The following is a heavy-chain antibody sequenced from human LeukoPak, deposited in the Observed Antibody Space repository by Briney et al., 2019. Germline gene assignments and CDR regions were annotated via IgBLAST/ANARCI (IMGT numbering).Heavy chain of an antibody. J-gene: IGHJ3*02. D-gene: IGHD2-2*01. CDR1: GLVFSRHA. Sequence: GGSLRLSCEASGLVFSRHAMTWVRQAPGKGLEWVSGITYSGGSTFYAESVKGRFTISRDNAKNTVYLQMNSLRAEDTAVYYCARDSLYCSSTSCEAFDIWGQGTMVTVSS. CDR2: ITYSGGST. CDR3: ARDSLYCSSTSCEAFDI. V-gene: IGHV3-23*01.